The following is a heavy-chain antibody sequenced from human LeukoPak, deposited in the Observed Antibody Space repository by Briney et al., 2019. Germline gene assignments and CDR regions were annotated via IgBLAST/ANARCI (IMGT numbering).Heavy chain of an antibody. J-gene: IGHJ6*02. V-gene: IGHV4-59*01. CDR2: IYYSGST. CDR1: GGSISSYY. Sequence: SETLSLTCTVSGGSISSYYWSWIRQPPGKGLEWTGYIYYSGSTNYNPSLKSRVTISVDTSKNQFSLKLSAVTAADTTVYYCASTSGYYDYYYGMDVWGQGTTVTVSS. D-gene: IGHD3-3*01. CDR3: ASTSGYYDYYYGMDV.